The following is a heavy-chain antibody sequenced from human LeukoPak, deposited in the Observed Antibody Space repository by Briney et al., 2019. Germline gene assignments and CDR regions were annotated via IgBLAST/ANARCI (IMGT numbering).Heavy chain of an antibody. J-gene: IGHJ4*02. CDR3: AKDYGMGTYFGN. CDR2: ISYEGSNK. Sequence: PGGSLRLSCAASGFSFSTYAMHWVRQAPGKGLERVAFISYEGSNKYYTDSVKGRFTVSRDNSKNTLYLQMNTLRAEDTAVYRCAKDYGMGTYFGNWGQGALVAVSS. D-gene: IGHD1-7*01. V-gene: IGHV3-30*18. CDR1: GFSFSTYA.